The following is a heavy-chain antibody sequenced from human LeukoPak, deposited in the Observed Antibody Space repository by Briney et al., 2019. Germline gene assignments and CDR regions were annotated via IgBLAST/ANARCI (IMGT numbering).Heavy chain of an antibody. D-gene: IGHD5-18*01. CDR3: ARDAGGRGYSYGTIDY. J-gene: IGHJ4*02. CDR2: ISSSSSYI. V-gene: IGHV3-21*01. Sequence: PGGSLRPSCAASGFTFSSYSMNWVRQAPGKGLEWVSSISSSSSYIYYADSVKGRFTISRDNAKNSLYLQMNSLRAEDTAVYYCARDAGGRGYSYGTIDYWGQGTLVTVSS. CDR1: GFTFSSYS.